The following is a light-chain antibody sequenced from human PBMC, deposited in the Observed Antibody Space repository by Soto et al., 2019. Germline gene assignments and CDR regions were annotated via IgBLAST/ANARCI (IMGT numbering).Light chain of an antibody. V-gene: IGLV3-21*04. CDR2: YDS. J-gene: IGLJ2*01. Sequence: SYELTQPPSVSVAPGKTARITCGGNNIGSKSVHWYQQKPGQAPVLVIYYDSDRPSGIPERFSGSNSGNTATLTISRVEAGEEAGYYRQVVGSSSDHPVFGGGTKLTVL. CDR3: QVVGSSSDHPV. CDR1: NIGSKS.